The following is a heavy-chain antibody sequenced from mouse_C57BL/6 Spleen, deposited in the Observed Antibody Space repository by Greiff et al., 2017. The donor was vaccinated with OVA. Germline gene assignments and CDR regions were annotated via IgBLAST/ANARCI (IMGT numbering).Heavy chain of an antibody. V-gene: IGHV14-4*01. J-gene: IGHJ2*01. CDR1: GFNIKDDY. CDR3: TTIKGDY. Sequence: EVKLQESGAELVRPGASVKLSCTASGFNIKDDYMHWVKQRPEQGLEWIGWIDPENGDTEYASKFQGKATITADTSSNTAYLQLSSLTSEDTAVYYCTTIKGDYWGQGTTLTVSS. D-gene: IGHD1-2*01. CDR2: IDPENGDT.